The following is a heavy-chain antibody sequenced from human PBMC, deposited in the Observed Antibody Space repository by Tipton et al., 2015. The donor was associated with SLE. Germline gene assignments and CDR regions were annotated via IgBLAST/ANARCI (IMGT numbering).Heavy chain of an antibody. CDR3: VRAAADY. CDR2: IFPGDSEI. CDR1: GYTFDTFW. D-gene: IGHD6-25*01. V-gene: IGHV5-51*03. J-gene: IGHJ4*02. Sequence: QLVQSGAEMKKPGESLKISCQGPGYTFDTFWIGWVRQMPGKGLEWMGMIFPGDSEIWYSPSFQGQVTLSADKSIRTAYLQWRSLKASDTAMYYCVRAAADYWGQGTLVTVSS.